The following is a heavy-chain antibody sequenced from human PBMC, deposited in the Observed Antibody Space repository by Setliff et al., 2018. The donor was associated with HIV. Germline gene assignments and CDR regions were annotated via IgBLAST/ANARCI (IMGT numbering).Heavy chain of an antibody. D-gene: IGHD6-13*01. CDR1: GSIFTGYY. Sequence: ASVKVSCKASGSIFTGYYIHWVRQAPGQGLEWMARISAHSGNTEYAQKFQGRVTMTTDTSTTIAYMELRSLRSDDTAVYYCARGHSSSWTGWFDPWGQGTLVTVSS. J-gene: IGHJ5*02. CDR3: ARGHSSSWTGWFDP. V-gene: IGHV1-18*04. CDR2: ISAHSGNT.